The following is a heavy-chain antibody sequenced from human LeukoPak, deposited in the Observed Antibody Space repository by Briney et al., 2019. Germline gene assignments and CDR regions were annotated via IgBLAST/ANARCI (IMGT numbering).Heavy chain of an antibody. CDR3: AKGGLVFGMDV. D-gene: IGHD3/OR15-3a*01. CDR1: GLTLEDNA. V-gene: IGHV3-43*02. J-gene: IGHJ6*02. Sequence: GGSWRSSGAAPGLTLEDNAMNWFGQVQGKGLKWVSLISGDGGTTYYSDSVKGRFTISRDNSKNALYLQMNSLRIEDTALYYCAKGGLVFGMDVWGQGTTVTVS. CDR2: ISGDGGTT.